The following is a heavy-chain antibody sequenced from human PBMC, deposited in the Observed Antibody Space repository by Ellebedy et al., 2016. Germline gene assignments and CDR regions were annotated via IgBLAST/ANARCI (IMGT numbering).Heavy chain of an antibody. CDR1: GYTFTSYA. D-gene: IGHD1-26*01. CDR3: ARGSAVGATGDAFDI. CDR2: LNTNTGGT. V-gene: IGHV1-2*02. J-gene: IGHJ3*02. Sequence: ASVKVSCKASGYTFTSYAMHWVRQAPGQGPEWMGWLNTNTGGTNYAQKFQGRVTMTRDTSISTAYMELSRLRSDDTAVYYCARGSAVGATGDAFDIWGQGTMVTVSS.